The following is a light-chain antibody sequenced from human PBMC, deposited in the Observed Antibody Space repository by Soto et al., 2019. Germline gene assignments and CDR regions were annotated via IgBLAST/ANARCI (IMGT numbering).Light chain of an antibody. J-gene: IGKJ1*01. CDR2: DVS. V-gene: IGKV1-5*01. Sequence: DIQMTQSPSTLSGSVGDRVTITCRASQTISSWLAWYQQKPGKAPKLLIYDVSALPRGVPSRFSGSGSGTEFTLTITNLQPDDSGTYYCQQYDSYLATFGQGTKVDIK. CDR1: QTISSW. CDR3: QQYDSYLAT.